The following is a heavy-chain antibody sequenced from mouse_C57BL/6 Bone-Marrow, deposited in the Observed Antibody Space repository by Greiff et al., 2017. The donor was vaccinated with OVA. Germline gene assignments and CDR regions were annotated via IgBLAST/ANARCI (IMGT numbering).Heavy chain of an antibody. CDR1: GYTFTSYW. V-gene: IGHV1-50*01. J-gene: IGHJ4*01. CDR2: IDPSDSYT. Sequence: QVQLQQPGAELVKPGASVKLSCKASGYTFTSYWMQWVKQRPGQGLEWIGEIDPSDSYTNYNPKFKGKATVTVDTSSSTAYMQLSSLTSEDSAVYYCARDDYAYYAIDYWGQGTSVTVSS. CDR3: ARDDYAYYAIDY. D-gene: IGHD1-1*02.